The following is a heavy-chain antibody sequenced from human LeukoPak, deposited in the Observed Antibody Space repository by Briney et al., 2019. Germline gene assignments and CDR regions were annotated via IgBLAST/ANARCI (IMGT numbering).Heavy chain of an antibody. CDR2: ISYDGSNK. J-gene: IGHJ3*02. CDR1: GFTFSNCG. CDR3: AREMITMIVVVITTHNDAFDI. V-gene: IGHV3-30*19. Sequence: PGRSLRLSCAASGFTFSNCGMHWVRQAPGKGLEWVAVISYDGSNKYYADSVKGRFTISRDNSKNTLYLQMNSLRAEDTAVYYCAREMITMIVVVITTHNDAFDIWGQGTMVTVSS. D-gene: IGHD3-22*01.